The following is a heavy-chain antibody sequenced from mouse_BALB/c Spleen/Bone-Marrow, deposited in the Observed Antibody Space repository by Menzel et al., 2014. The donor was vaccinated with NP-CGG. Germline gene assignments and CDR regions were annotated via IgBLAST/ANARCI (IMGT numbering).Heavy chain of an antibody. Sequence: VQLQQSRAELVRPGASVKLSCKASGYTFTSYWINWVKQRPGQGLEWIGNIYPSDSYTNYNQKFKDKATLTVDKSSSTAYMQLSSPPSEDSAVYFCTRAGNYGNYYAMDYWGHGTSVTVSS. V-gene: IGHV1-69*02. CDR2: IYPSDSYT. J-gene: IGHJ4*01. CDR1: GYTFTSYW. CDR3: TRAGNYGNYYAMDY. D-gene: IGHD2-1*01.